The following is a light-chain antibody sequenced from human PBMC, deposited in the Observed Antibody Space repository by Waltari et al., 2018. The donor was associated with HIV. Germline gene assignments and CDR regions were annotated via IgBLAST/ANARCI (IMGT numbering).Light chain of an antibody. CDR3: GTWDNSLSAGVL. Sequence: QSVLTQPPSVSAAPGQKVTISCSGSSSNIGNNYVSLYQQFPGTAPKLLIYDNNKRPSGIPDRFSASKSGTSATLGITGLQTGDEADYYCGTWDNSLSAGVLFGGGTKLTVL. CDR2: DNN. J-gene: IGLJ2*01. CDR1: SSNIGNNY. V-gene: IGLV1-51*01.